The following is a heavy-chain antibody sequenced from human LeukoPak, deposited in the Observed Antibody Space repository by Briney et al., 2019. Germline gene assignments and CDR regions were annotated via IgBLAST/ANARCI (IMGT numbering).Heavy chain of an antibody. CDR1: GFTFSNYG. J-gene: IGHJ4*02. V-gene: IGHV3-23*01. CDR3: ARGAHYDDYGGGYFDY. Sequence: GGSLRLSCAASGFTFSNYGMNWVRQAPGKGLEWVSGITSSGITYYADSVKGRFTVSRDNSKNTLYLQMSSLRPEDTAVYYCARGAHYDDYGGGYFDYWGQGTLVTVSS. D-gene: IGHD4-23*01. CDR2: ITSSGIT.